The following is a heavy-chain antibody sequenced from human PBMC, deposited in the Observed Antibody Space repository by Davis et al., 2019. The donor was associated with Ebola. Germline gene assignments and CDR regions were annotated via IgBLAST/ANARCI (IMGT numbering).Heavy chain of an antibody. CDR1: GFTVSSYS. J-gene: IGHJ6*04. D-gene: IGHD2-2*01. CDR2: ISSSSSYI. Sequence: GGSLRLSCAASGFTVSSYSMNWVRQAPGKGLEWVSSISSSSSYIYYADSVKGRFTISRDNAKNSLYLQMNSLRAEDTAVYYCARDLIIVVVPAAEGEGYYYGMDVWGKGTTVTVSS. V-gene: IGHV3-21*01. CDR3: ARDLIIVVVPAAEGEGYYYGMDV.